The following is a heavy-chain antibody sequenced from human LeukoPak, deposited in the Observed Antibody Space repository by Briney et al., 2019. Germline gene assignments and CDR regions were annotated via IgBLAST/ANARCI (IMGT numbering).Heavy chain of an antibody. D-gene: IGHD3-3*01. CDR1: GYSIISGYY. V-gene: IGHV4-38-2*01. J-gene: IGHJ3*02. CDR2: IYHSGST. CDR3: ARQADFGDAFDI. Sequence: SETLSLTCAVSGYSIISGYYWGWIRQPPGKGLEWIGSIYHSGSTYYNPSLKSRVTISVDTSKNQFSLKLSSVTAADTAVYYCARQADFGDAFDIWGQGTMVTVSS.